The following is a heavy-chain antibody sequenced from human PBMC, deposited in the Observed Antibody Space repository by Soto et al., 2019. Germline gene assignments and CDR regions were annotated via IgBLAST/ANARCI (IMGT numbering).Heavy chain of an antibody. CDR2: ISGSGGGT. V-gene: IGHV3-23*01. Sequence: GRSLRLSCAASGFTFSSYAMSWVRQAPGKGLEWVSSISGSGGGTYYADSVKGRFTFSRDNSKNTLYLQMNSLRAEDTAVYYCAKFGMAITKRIPPYYIDYWGQGALGTGSS. CDR3: AKFGMAITKRIPPYYIDY. D-gene: IGHD1-20*01. J-gene: IGHJ4*02. CDR1: GFTFSSYA.